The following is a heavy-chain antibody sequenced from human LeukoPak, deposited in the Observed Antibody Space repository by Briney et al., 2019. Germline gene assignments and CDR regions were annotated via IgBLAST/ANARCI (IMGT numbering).Heavy chain of an antibody. J-gene: IGHJ4*02. Sequence: ASVKVSCKASGYTFTGYYMHWVRQAPGQGLDWMGWINPNSGGTKYAQNFQGRVTLTTGTSINTAYMELSSLRSDDTAVYYCAREGRNGYNEGYFDYWGQGTLVTVSS. V-gene: IGHV1-2*02. D-gene: IGHD5-24*01. CDR3: AREGRNGYNEGYFDY. CDR1: GYTFTGYY. CDR2: INPNSGGT.